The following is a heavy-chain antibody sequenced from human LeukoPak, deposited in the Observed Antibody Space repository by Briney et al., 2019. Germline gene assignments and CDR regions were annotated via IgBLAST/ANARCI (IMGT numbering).Heavy chain of an antibody. CDR2: IGGTGDNT. V-gene: IGHV3-23*01. CDR3: ARDRGPYVGIDNNWFDP. CDR1: GFTFKLSA. D-gene: IGHD3-10*02. J-gene: IGHJ5*02. Sequence: GGSRKLPCLASGFTFKLSAMTWVRQAPGKGLEWVSAIGGTGDNTYYADSVKGRFTISRDNSRNTLYLQMDSLRAEDAATYYCARDRGPYVGIDNNWFDPWGQGTLVIVSS.